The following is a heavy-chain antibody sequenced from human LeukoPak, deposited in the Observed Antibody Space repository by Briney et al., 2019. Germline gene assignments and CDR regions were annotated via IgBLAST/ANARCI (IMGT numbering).Heavy chain of an antibody. J-gene: IGHJ4*02. CDR2: ISAYNGNT. CDR1: GYTFTSYG. CDR3: ARALGLEMATILDY. D-gene: IGHD5-24*01. V-gene: IGHV1-18*01. Sequence: ASVKVSCKASGYTFTSYGISWGRQAPGQGLEWMGWISAYNGNTNYAQKLQCRVTMTTDTSTSTAYMELRSLRSDGTAVYYCARALGLEMATILDYWGQGTLVTVSS.